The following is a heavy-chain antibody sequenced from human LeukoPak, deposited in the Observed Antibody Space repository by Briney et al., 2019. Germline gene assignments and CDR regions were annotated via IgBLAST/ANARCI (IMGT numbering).Heavy chain of an antibody. CDR1: GFTFSSYA. CDR3: ARPSGLRISGYYYGMDV. V-gene: IGHV3-30-3*01. D-gene: IGHD3-3*01. Sequence: PGRSLRLSCAASGFTFSSYAMHWVRQAPGKGLEWVAVISYDGSNKYYADSVKGRFTISRDNSKNTLYLQMNSLRAEDTAVYYCARPSGLRISGYYYGMDVWGQGTTVTVSS. J-gene: IGHJ6*02. CDR2: ISYDGSNK.